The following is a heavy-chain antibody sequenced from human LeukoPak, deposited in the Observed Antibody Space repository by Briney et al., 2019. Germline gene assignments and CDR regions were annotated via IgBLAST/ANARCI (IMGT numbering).Heavy chain of an antibody. J-gene: IGHJ3*01. V-gene: IGHV4-39*07. Sequence: SETLSLTCTVSGGSISSSSYYWGWIRQPPGKGLEWIGSIYYSGSTYYNPSLKSRVTISVDTSKNQFSLKLSSVTAADTAVYYCARIDKLGYCSGGSCGAWGQGTMVTVSS. CDR1: GGSISSSSYY. CDR3: ARIDKLGYCSGGSCGA. D-gene: IGHD2-15*01. CDR2: IYYSGST.